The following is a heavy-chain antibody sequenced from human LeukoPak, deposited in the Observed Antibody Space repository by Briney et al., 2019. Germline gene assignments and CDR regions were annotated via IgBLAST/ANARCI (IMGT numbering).Heavy chain of an antibody. CDR3: ARGGNYWPQWWFDP. CDR2: IYYTGST. V-gene: IGHV4-59*01. CDR1: GGSISTYY. Sequence: SETLSLTCTVSGGSISTYYWSWIRQPPGKGLEWVGYIYYTGSTSYNPSLKSRVTMSLDASKNQFSLELNSVTPADTAVYYCARGGNYWPQWWFDPWGRGTLVSVSS. D-gene: IGHD1-26*01. J-gene: IGHJ5*02.